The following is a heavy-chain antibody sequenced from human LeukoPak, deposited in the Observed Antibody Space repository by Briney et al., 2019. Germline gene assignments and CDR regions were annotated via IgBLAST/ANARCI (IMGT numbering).Heavy chain of an antibody. CDR2: INHSGST. CDR1: GGSFSGYY. V-gene: IGHV4-34*01. D-gene: IGHD4-17*01. Sequence: SETLSLTCAVYGGSFSGYYWNWIRQPPGKGLEWIWEINHSGSTNYNPSLKSRVTISVDISKNQFSLKLSSVTAADTAVYYCARSDYGDYEGQYYFDYWGQGTLVTVSS. J-gene: IGHJ4*02. CDR3: ARSDYGDYEGQYYFDY.